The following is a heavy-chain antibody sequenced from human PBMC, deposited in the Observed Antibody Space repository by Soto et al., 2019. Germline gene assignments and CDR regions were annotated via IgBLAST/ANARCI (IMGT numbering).Heavy chain of an antibody. J-gene: IGHJ4*02. CDR3: ASRGSGYSYGDFDY. CDR1: GGTFSSYA. V-gene: IGHV1-69*06. Sequence: GASVKVSCKASGGTFSSYAISWLRQAPGQGLEWMGGIIPIFGTANYAQKFQGRVTITADKSTSTAYMELSSLRSEDTAVYYCASRGSGYSYGDFDYWGQGTLVTVSS. CDR2: IIPIFGTA. D-gene: IGHD5-18*01.